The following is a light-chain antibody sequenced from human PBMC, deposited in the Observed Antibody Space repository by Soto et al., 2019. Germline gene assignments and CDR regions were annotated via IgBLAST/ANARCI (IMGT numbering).Light chain of an antibody. J-gene: IGKJ1*01. CDR3: QQYGSSGT. V-gene: IGKV3-20*01. Sequence: EIVLRRLPFTLCRARLEKATLSSGASQSVSNNYLAWYQQKPGQAPRLLIYGASNRATGIPDRFSGSGSGTDFTLTISRLETEDFAVYYCQQYGSSGTFGQGTKVDIK. CDR1: QSVSNNY. CDR2: GAS.